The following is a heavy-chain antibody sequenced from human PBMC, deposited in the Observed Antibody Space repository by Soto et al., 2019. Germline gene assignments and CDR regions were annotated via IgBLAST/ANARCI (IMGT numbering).Heavy chain of an antibody. CDR1: GFTFGDYA. D-gene: IGHD3-3*01. CDR2: ISWDSGSI. V-gene: IGHV3-9*01. J-gene: IGHJ4*02. Sequence: EVQVLESGGGFVQPGRSLRLSCAASGFTFGDYAMHWVRQAPGKGLEWVSGISWDSGSIGYADSVKGRFTVSRDNAKNSLYLQMNSLRPEDTALYYCAKARQLRFLEWLPSFFDSWGQGTLVTVSS. CDR3: AKARQLRFLEWLPSFFDS.